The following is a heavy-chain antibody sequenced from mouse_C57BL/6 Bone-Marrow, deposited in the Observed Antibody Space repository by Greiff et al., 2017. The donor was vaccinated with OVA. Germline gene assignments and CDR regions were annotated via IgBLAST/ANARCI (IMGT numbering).Heavy chain of an antibody. CDR1: EYEFPSHD. J-gene: IGHJ4*01. V-gene: IGHV5-2*01. CDR3: ARFYYYGSSNEGYAMDY. Sequence: EVKVVESGGGLVQPGESLKLSCESNEYEFPSHDMSWVRKTPEKRLELVAAINSDGGSTYYPDTMERRFIISRDNTKKTLYLQMSSLRSEDTALYYCARFYYYGSSNEGYAMDYWGQGTSVTVSS. CDR2: INSDGGST. D-gene: IGHD1-1*01.